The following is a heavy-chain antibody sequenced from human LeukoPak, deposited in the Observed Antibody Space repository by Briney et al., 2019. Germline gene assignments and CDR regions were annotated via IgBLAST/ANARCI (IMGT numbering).Heavy chain of an antibody. D-gene: IGHD3-9*01. Sequence: GSLRLSCAASGFTFSSYWMGWVRQAPGKGLEWVANIKQDGSEKYYVDSVKGRFTISRDNAKNSLYLQMNSLRAEDTAVYYCARDVYYDILTGYWFDPWGQGTLVTVSS. J-gene: IGHJ5*02. CDR2: IKQDGSEK. V-gene: IGHV3-7*01. CDR3: ARDVYYDILTGYWFDP. CDR1: GFTFSSYW.